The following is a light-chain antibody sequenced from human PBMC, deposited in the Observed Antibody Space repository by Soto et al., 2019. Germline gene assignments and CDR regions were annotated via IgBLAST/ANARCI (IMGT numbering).Light chain of an antibody. Sequence: DIQMTQSPSSLSASVGDRVTITCRASQDIGSNWLAWYQQKPGTAPKLLIYHASTLESGVPSRFSGSGSGTEFTLTISSLQPDDFATYYCQQYNSYSFGQGTKVDIK. CDR2: HAS. CDR1: QDIGSNW. J-gene: IGKJ1*01. CDR3: QQYNSYS. V-gene: IGKV1-5*01.